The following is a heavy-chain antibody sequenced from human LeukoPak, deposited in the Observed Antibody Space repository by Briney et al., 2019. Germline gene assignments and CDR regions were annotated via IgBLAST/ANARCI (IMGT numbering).Heavy chain of an antibody. CDR2: IYYTGST. J-gene: IGHJ4*02. V-gene: IGHV4-39*01. CDR3: ARRGGSGRAFDY. Sequence: KPSATLSLTCSVSDASISGGTYYGGWIRQPPGKGLERIGGIYYTGSTYDNPSLKSRVTISVDTSKNQFSLKLSSVTAADTAVYYCARRGGSGRAFDYWGQGTLVTVSS. CDR1: DASISGGTYY. D-gene: IGHD1-26*01.